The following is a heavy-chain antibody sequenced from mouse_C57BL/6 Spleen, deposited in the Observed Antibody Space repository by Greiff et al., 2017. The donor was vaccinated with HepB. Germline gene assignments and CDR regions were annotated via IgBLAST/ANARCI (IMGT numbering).Heavy chain of an antibody. D-gene: IGHD1-1*01. J-gene: IGHJ1*03. CDR2: IWNGGGT. V-gene: IGHV2-9-1*01. Sequence: VKLMESGPGLVAPSQSLSITCTVSGFSLTSYAISWVRQPPGKGLEWLGVIWNGGGTNYNSALKSRLSISKDNCKSQVFLKMNSLQTDDTARYYCARNSQYYGSTYWYFDVWGTGTAVTVSS. CDR1: GFSLTSYA. CDR3: ARNSQYYGSTYWYFDV.